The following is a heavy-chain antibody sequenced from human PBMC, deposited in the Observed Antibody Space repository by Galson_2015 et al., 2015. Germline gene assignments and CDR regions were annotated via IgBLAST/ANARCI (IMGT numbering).Heavy chain of an antibody. CDR3: ARHLVVVPAATQLDY. D-gene: IGHD2-2*01. J-gene: IGHJ4*02. V-gene: IGHV5-51*01. CDR1: GCSFPSYW. CDR2: IYPCDSDT. Sequence: QSGAAVTKPGESLTISCMGSGCSFPSYWVGWVRQVPGQGLEWMGIIYPCDSDTKYRPSFQGQVTISTDKSTSTAYLQWRSLKASDTAVYYCARHLVVVPAATQLDYWGQGTLVTVSS.